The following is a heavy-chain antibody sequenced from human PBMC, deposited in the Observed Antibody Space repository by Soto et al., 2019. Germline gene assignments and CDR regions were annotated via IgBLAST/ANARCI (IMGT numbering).Heavy chain of an antibody. Sequence: PGGSLRLSCAASGFSFSYYAMHWVRQAPGKGLEWVAVIAYDASKKYYADSVKGRFTISRDNSKNTLYLQMNSLRDEDTAVYYYASPYCSGGSCYLTEYFQHWGQGTLVTVSS. J-gene: IGHJ1*01. CDR3: ASPYCSGGSCYLTEYFQH. CDR1: GFSFSYYA. D-gene: IGHD2-15*01. V-gene: IGHV3-30*03. CDR2: IAYDASKK.